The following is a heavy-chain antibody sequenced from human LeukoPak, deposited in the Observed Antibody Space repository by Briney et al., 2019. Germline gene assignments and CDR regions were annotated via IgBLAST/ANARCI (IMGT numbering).Heavy chain of an antibody. J-gene: IGHJ4*02. CDR1: GFTFSSYS. D-gene: IGHD6-19*01. V-gene: IGHV3-21*01. CDR2: ISSSSSYI. Sequence: PGGSLRLSCAASGFTFSSYSMNWVRQAPGKGLEWVSSISSSSSYIYYADSVKGRFTISRDNAKNSLYLQMNSLRAEDTAVYYCARDQEWLVRNPFDYWGQETLVTVSS. CDR3: ARDQEWLVRNPFDY.